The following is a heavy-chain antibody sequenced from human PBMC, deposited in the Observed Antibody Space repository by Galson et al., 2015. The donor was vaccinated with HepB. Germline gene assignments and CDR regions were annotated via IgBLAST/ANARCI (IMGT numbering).Heavy chain of an antibody. J-gene: IGHJ4*02. CDR1: GFTFTNYA. Sequence: SLRLSCAASGFTFTNYAMSWVRQAPGKGLEWVSGISTGGSTYYADSVKGRFTISRDNSKNTLYLQMNSLRVEDTAVYYCAKFVGGMAVFDDWGQGTLVTVSS. V-gene: IGHV3-23*01. D-gene: IGHD6-19*01. CDR3: AKFVGGMAVFDD. CDR2: ISTGGST.